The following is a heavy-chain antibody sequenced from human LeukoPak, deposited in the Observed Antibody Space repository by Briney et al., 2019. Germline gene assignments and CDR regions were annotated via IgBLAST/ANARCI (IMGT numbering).Heavy chain of an antibody. D-gene: IGHD1-26*01. J-gene: IGHJ5*02. CDR2: FDPEDGET. CDR1: GYTLTELS. Sequence: ASVKVSCKVSGYTLTELSMHWVRQAPGKGLEWMGGFDPEDGETIYAQKFQGRVTMTEDTSTDTAYMELSRLKSDDTAVYYCAREGGVGTIIRWFDPWGQGTLVTVSS. CDR3: AREGGVGTIIRWFDP. V-gene: IGHV1-24*01.